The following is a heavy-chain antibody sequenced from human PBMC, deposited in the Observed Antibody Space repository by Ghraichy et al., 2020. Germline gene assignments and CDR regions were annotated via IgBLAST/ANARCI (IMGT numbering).Heavy chain of an antibody. V-gene: IGHV3-30-3*01. CDR2: ISYDGSNK. Sequence: GGSLRLSCAASGFTFSSYAMHWVRQAPGKGLEWVAVISYDGSNKYYADSVKGRFTISRDNSKNTLYLQMNSLRAEDTAVYYCVRGAPGVWEQPNYYYGMDVWGQGTTVTASS. CDR1: GFTFSSYA. CDR3: VRGAPGVWEQPNYYYGMDV. J-gene: IGHJ6*02. D-gene: IGHD2-8*01.